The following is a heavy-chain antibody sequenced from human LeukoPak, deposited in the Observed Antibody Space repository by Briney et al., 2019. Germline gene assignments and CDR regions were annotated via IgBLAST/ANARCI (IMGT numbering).Heavy chain of an antibody. D-gene: IGHD3-22*01. Sequence: PGTSLRLSCAASGFIFSSCVMHWARQAPGKGPEWVAAIWSDGNNKYYADSVKGRFTISRDNSKNTLYLQMNSLRAEDTAVYYCARVGGEYYDSSGYISYWGQGTLVTVSS. CDR1: GFIFSSCV. CDR3: ARVGGEYYDSSGYISY. CDR2: IWSDGNNK. V-gene: IGHV3-33*01. J-gene: IGHJ4*02.